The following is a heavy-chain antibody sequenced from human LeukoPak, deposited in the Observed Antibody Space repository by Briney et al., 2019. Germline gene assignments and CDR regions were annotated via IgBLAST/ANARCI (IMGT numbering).Heavy chain of an antibody. CDR3: AKEGGGSCYSCFDY. CDR2: ISWNSGNI. Sequence: GGSLRLSCAASGFTFNNYAMHWVRQAPGKGLEWVSGISWNSGNIDYADSVKGRFTISRDNAMNSLYLQMNSLRAEDTALYYCAKEGGGSCYSCFDYWGQGTLVTVSS. D-gene: IGHD2-15*01. CDR1: GFTFNNYA. J-gene: IGHJ4*02. V-gene: IGHV3-9*01.